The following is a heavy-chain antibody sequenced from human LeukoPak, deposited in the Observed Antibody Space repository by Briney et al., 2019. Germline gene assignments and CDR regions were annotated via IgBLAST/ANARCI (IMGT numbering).Heavy chain of an antibody. Sequence: SQTLSLTCTVSGGSISSGSYYWSWIRQPAGKGLEWIGRIYTSGSTNYNPSLKSRVTISVDTSKNQFSLKLSSVTAADTAVYYCASGLDYYDSSGYYADRAFDIWGQGTMVTVSS. CDR3: ASGLDYYDSSGYYADRAFDI. D-gene: IGHD3-22*01. J-gene: IGHJ3*02. CDR2: IYTSGST. V-gene: IGHV4-61*02. CDR1: GGSISSGSYY.